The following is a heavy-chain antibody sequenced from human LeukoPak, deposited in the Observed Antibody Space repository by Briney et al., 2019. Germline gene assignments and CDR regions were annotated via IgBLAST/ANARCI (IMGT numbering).Heavy chain of an antibody. J-gene: IGHJ6*03. CDR2: ISGSGGST. CDR1: GFTFSSYA. Sequence: GGSLRLSCAASGFTFSSYAMSWVRQAPGKGLEWGSAISGSGGSTYYADSVKGRFTIPRDNSKNTLYLQMNSLRAEDTAVYYCAKVNFDWLNYYYYYMDVWGKGTTVTVSS. CDR3: AKVNFDWLNYYYYYMDV. V-gene: IGHV3-23*01. D-gene: IGHD3-9*01.